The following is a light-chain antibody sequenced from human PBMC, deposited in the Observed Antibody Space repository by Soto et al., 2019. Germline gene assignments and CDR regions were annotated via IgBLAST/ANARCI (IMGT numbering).Light chain of an antibody. CDR1: QSVRSY. Sequence: EIVLTQSPVTLSLSPGERATLSCRASQSVRSYLAWYQQKLGQAPRLLIYVASNRATGIPARFSGSGSGTDFTLTISSLESEDFAVYYCQQRSNWPITFGQGTRLDIK. CDR2: VAS. J-gene: IGKJ5*01. CDR3: QQRSNWPIT. V-gene: IGKV3-11*01.